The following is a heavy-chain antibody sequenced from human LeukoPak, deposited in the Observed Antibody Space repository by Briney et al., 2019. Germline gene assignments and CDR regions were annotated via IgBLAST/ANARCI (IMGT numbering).Heavy chain of an antibody. V-gene: IGHV3-30*03. D-gene: IGHD3-10*01. CDR3: ASDGSGSYRSQNFDY. Sequence: GGSLRLSCAASGFTFSSYGMHWVRQAPGKGLEWVAVISYDGGNKYYADSVKGRFTISRDNSKNTLYLQMNSLRAEDTAVYYCASDGSGSYRSQNFDYWGQGTLVTVSS. CDR1: GFTFSSYG. CDR2: ISYDGGNK. J-gene: IGHJ4*02.